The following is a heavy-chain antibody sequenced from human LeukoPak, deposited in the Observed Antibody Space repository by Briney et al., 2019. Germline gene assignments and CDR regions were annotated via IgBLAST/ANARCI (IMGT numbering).Heavy chain of an antibody. J-gene: IGHJ5*02. D-gene: IGHD3-10*01. CDR2: ISSSSSYT. CDR1: GFTFSDYY. V-gene: IGHV3-11*06. Sequence: GGSLRLSCAASGFTFSDYYMSWIRQAPGKGLEWVSYISSSSSYTNYADSVKGRFTISRDNAKNSLYLQMNSLRAEDTAVYYCARIYSSGSYHPFDPWGQGTLVTVSS. CDR3: ARIYSSGSYHPFDP.